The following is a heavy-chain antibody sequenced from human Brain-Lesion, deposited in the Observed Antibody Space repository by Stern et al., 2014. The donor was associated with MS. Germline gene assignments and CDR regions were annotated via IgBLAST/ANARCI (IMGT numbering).Heavy chain of an antibody. Sequence: QVPLVQSGAEVKKPGASVKVSCKVSGYTLTELSMHWVRQAPGKGLEWMGGFDPEDGESIYEQKFQGRVTMTEDTSTDTAYMELSSLRSEDTAIYYCATDLQQPLVDTFDIWGQGTMVTVSS. CDR3: ATDLQQPLVDTFDI. CDR1: GYTLTELS. J-gene: IGHJ3*02. CDR2: FDPEDGES. V-gene: IGHV1-24*01. D-gene: IGHD6-13*01.